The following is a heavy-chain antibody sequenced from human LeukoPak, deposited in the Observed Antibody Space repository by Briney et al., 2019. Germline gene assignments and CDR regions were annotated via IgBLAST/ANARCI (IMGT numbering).Heavy chain of an antibody. CDR3: ARGGYYDSSGYYAVYYYYYMDV. CDR1: RFTFSSYG. J-gene: IGHJ6*03. V-gene: IGHV3-33*01. Sequence: LPGKSLILSCGAPRFTFSSYGIPWVRQAPGKGLEWEEVIWYDGSNKYYADSVKGRFTISRDNSKNTLYLQMNSLRAEDTAVYYCARGGYYDSSGYYAVYYYYYMDVWGKGTTVTVSS. CDR2: IWYDGSNK. D-gene: IGHD3-22*01.